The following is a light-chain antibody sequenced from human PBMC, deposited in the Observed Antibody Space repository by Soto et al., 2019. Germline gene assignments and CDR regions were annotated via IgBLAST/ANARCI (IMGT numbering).Light chain of an antibody. Sequence: HSVLTQPPSASWTPGQRVTISCSGSSSNIGSNTVNWYQQLPGTAPKLLIYSNNQRPSGVPDRFSGSKSGTSASLAISGLQSEDEADYYCAAWDDSLNVVFGGGTKVTVL. CDR3: AAWDDSLNVV. CDR1: SSNIGSNT. CDR2: SNN. J-gene: IGLJ2*01. V-gene: IGLV1-44*01.